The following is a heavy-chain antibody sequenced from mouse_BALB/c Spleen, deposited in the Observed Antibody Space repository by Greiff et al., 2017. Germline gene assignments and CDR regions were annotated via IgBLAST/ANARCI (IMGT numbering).Heavy chain of an antibody. D-gene: IGHD3-3*01. CDR2: IDPETGGT. Sequence: QVQLKQSGAELVRPGASVTLSCKASGYTFTDYEMHWAKQTPVHGLEWIGAIDPETGGTAYNQKFKGKATLTADKSSSTAYMELRSLTSEDSAVYYCTREGGTGYWGQGTTLTVSS. V-gene: IGHV1-15*01. CDR3: TREGGTGY. CDR1: GYTFTDYE. J-gene: IGHJ2*01.